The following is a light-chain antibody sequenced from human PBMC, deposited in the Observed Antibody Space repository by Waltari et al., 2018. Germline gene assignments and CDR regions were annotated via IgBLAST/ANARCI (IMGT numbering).Light chain of an antibody. CDR1: SSDVGGSNL. Sequence: QSALTQPPSASGSPGQSVTISCTGTSSDVGGSNLVSRYPQHPGKAPKLMIYEVTQRPSGVPDRFSGSKSGNTASLIVSGLQAEDEADYHCSSYADSDNLVFGGGTKLTVL. J-gene: IGLJ3*02. CDR3: SSYADSDNLV. V-gene: IGLV2-8*01. CDR2: EVT.